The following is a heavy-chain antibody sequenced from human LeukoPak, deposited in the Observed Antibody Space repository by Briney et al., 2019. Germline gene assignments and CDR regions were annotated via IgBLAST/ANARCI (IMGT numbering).Heavy chain of an antibody. CDR2: IARSGSYV. CDR3: ARGLLYRDSSSSSGFDY. Sequence: GGSLRLSCAASGFTFSSYNGNWVRQAPGKGLEWVSSIARSGSYVYYADSVKGRFTISRDKARNSLYLQMNSLRVEDTAVYFCARGLLYRDSSSSSGFDYWGQGTLVTVSS. CDR1: GFTFSSYN. J-gene: IGHJ4*02. D-gene: IGHD6-13*01. V-gene: IGHV3-21*01.